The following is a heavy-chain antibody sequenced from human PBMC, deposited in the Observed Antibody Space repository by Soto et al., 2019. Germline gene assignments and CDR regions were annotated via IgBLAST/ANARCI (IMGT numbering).Heavy chain of an antibody. CDR1: GGTFSSYA. V-gene: IGHV1-69*01. Sequence: SVKVPCKASGGTFSSYAISWVRQAPGQGLEWMGGIIPIFGTANYAQKFQGRVTITADESTSTAYMELSSLRSEDTAVYYCARMGDCSGGSCNDWYFDLWGRGTLVTVSS. D-gene: IGHD2-15*01. CDR3: ARMGDCSGGSCNDWYFDL. J-gene: IGHJ2*01. CDR2: IIPIFGTA.